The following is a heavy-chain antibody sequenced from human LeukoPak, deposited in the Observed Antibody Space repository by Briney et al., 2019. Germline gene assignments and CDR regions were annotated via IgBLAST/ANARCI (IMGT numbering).Heavy chain of an antibody. D-gene: IGHD3-3*01. CDR1: GYTFTGYY. CDR3: ARDHHVLRFLEVAGLDP. J-gene: IGHJ5*02. CDR2: INPNSGGT. Sequence: ASVKVSCXASGYTFTGYYMHWVRQAPGQGLVWMGWINPNSGGTDYAQKFQGRVTMTRDTSISTAYMELSRLRSDDTAVYYCARDHHVLRFLEVAGLDPWGQGTLVTVSS. V-gene: IGHV1-2*02.